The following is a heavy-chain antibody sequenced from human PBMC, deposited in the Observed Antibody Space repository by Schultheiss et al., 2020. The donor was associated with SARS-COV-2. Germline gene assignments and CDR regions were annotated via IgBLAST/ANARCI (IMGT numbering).Heavy chain of an antibody. CDR3: ASRTPQHYYYYYMDV. CDR1: GGSISSGGYY. Sequence: SETLSLTCTVSGGSISSGGYYWSWIRQHPGKGLEWIGEINHSGSTNYNPSLKSRVTISVDTSKNQFSLKLSSVTAADTAVYYCASRTPQHYYYYYMDVWGKGTTVTVSS. J-gene: IGHJ6*03. V-gene: IGHV4-39*01. CDR2: INHSGST.